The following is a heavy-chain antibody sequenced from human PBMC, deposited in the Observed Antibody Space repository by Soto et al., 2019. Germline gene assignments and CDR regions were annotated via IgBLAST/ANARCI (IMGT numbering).Heavy chain of an antibody. V-gene: IGHV4-31*02. J-gene: IGHJ4*02. CDR2: IYYSGST. CDR3: ARVKQQLFLFDY. Sequence: PSETLSLTCTVFGGSISSGGYYWSWIRQHPGKGLEWIGYIYYSGSTYYNPSLKSRVTISVDTSKNQFSLKLSSVTAADTAVYYCARVKQQLFLFDYWGQGTLVTVSS. D-gene: IGHD6-13*01. CDR1: GGSISSGGYY.